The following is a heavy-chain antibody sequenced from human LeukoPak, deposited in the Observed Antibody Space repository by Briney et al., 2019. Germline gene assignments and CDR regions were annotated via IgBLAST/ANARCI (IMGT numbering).Heavy chain of an antibody. CDR1: GFTFSLYT. D-gene: IGHD2-21*02. V-gene: IGHV3-30*04. CDR3: ARDVGGGDTFDY. CDR2: ISYDGSDK. Sequence: GGSLRLSCAASGFTFSLYTMHWVRQAPGKGLEWVAVISYDGSDKYYADSVKGRFTIPRGNSKNTLFRQMNSLRAEDTAVYFCARDVGGGDTFDYWGQGTLVTVSS. J-gene: IGHJ4*02.